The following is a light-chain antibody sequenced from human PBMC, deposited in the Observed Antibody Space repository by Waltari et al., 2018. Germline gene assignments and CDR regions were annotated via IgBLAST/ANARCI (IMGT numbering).Light chain of an antibody. CDR3: QQRSNLWT. J-gene: IGKJ1*01. CDR2: DES. V-gene: IGKV3-11*01. Sequence: ETVLTQSPATLPLSPGERATLSCRASQRISSHLAWYQQKPGQPPRLLIYDESKRATGIPARFSCSGSGTDFTLTISSLEPEDFAVYYCQQRSNLWTFGQGTKVEIK. CDR1: QRISSH.